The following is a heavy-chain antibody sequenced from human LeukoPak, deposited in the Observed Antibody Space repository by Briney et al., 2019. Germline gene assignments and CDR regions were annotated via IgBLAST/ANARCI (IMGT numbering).Heavy chain of an antibody. V-gene: IGHV3-21*01. CDR2: IVGSSST. CDR1: GFTFSNFA. D-gene: IGHD6-13*01. CDR3: ARIGAGSSRDY. Sequence: GGSLRPSCAASGFTFSNFAMTWVRQAPGKGLEWVPSIVGSSSTYYADSLKGRFTISRDNAKNSLYLQMNSLRAEDTAVYYCARIGAGSSRDYWGQGTLVTVYS. J-gene: IGHJ4*02.